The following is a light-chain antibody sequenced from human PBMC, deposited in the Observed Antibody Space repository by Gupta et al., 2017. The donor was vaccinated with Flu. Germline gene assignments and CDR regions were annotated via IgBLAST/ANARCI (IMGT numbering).Light chain of an antibody. Sequence: DLQFTQSPSFLSASIGDRVTITCRASQGIGGFLAWYQQKPGQAPKLLIYAASTLQSGVPSRFSGSGSGTEFTLTISRLQPEDYAIYYCQQHHSWMLTFGHGTKVDVK. J-gene: IGKJ3*01. V-gene: IGKV1-9*01. CDR1: QGIGGF. CDR3: QQHHSWMLT. CDR2: AAS.